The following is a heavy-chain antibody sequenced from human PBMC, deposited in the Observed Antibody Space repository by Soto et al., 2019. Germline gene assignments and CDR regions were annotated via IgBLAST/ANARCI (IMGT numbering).Heavy chain of an antibody. D-gene: IGHD3-22*01. CDR1: GFTFSDYY. CDR2: ISGGGGSTR. CDR3: ARVRGYYDSSGFDS. V-gene: IGHV3-11*01. Sequence: LRLSCAASGFTFSDYYMSWIRQAPGKGLEWVSYISGGGGSTRSYADSVKGRFTISRDNAQNSLYLQMNSLRAEDTAVYYCARVRGYYDSSGFDSWGQGTLVTVSS. J-gene: IGHJ4*02.